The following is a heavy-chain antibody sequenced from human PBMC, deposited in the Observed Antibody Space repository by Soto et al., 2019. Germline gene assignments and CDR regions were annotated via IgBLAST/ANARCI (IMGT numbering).Heavy chain of an antibody. V-gene: IGHV4-34*01. CDR3: ARGGIPKVSSIVVVVAATPLGDDAFDI. J-gene: IGHJ3*02. CDR2: INHSGST. CDR1: GGSLRGYY. Sequence: PSETLSLTCSVYGGSLRGYYWSWIRQPPGEGLEWIVEINHSGSTNYNPSLKSRVTISVDTSKNQFSLKLSSVTAADTAVYYCARGGIPKVSSIVVVVAATPLGDDAFDIWGQGTMVTVSS. D-gene: IGHD2-15*01.